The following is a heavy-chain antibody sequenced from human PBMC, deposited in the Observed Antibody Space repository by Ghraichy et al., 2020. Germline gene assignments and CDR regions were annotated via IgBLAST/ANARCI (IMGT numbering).Heavy chain of an antibody. CDR1: GFTFSNFG. CDR3: ATDAFIFRSTFTAPGYVRCRCTIYSDDSKNSRFMHMDSLGNDETDLYNSGQGDDVVEGSFISPRGD. D-gene: IGHD3-3*01. V-gene: IGHV3-30*03. CDR2: ISYHSSYK. J-gene: IGHJ6*04. Sequence: GGSLRLSCAASGFTFSNFGMHWVRQAPGKGPEWVASISYHSSYKYYAGSVKGRFTISRDNSKNTLFLQMNRLRPEDTAVYYCATDAFIFRSTFTAPGYVRCRCTIYSDDSKNSRFMHMDSLGNDETDLYNSGQGDDVVEGSFISPRGDWGKGTSVTVSS.